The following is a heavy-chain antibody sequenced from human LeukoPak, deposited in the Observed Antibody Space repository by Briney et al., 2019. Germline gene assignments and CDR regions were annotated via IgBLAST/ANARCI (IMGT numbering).Heavy chain of an antibody. D-gene: IGHD4-17*01. J-gene: IGHJ4*02. CDR2: INHSGST. CDR3: ARDHDYGDQRGNYFDY. CDR1: GGSFSGYY. V-gene: IGHV4-34*01. Sequence: PSETLSLTCAVYGGSFSGYYWSWIRQPPGKGLEWIGEINHSGSTNYNPSLKSRVTISVDTSKNQFSLKLSSVTAADTAVYYCARDHDYGDQRGNYFDYWGQGTLVTVSS.